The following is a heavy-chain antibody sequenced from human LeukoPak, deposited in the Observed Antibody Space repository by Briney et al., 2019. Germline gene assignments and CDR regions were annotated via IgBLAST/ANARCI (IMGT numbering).Heavy chain of an antibody. J-gene: IGHJ6*03. D-gene: IGHD3-3*01. V-gene: IGHV3-20*04. CDR3: ARAIFGVAGYYYYMDV. CDR1: GFTFDDYG. Sequence: PGGSLRLSCAASGFTFDDYGMSWVRQAPGKGLEWVSGINWNGGSTGYADSVKGRFTISRDNAKNSLYLQMNSLRAEDTAVYYCARAIFGVAGYYYYMDVWGKGTTVTVSS. CDR2: INWNGGST.